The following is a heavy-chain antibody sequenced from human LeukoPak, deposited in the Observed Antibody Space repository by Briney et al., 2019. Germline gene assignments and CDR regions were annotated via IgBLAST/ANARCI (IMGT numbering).Heavy chain of an antibody. J-gene: IGHJ4*02. CDR1: GGSISSSSYY. Sequence: SETLSLTCTVSGGSISSSSYYWGWIRQPPGKGLEWIGSIYYSGSTYYNPSLKRRVTISVDTSKNQFSLKLSSVPAADTAVYYCARHSSSGYSYWGQGTLVTVSS. V-gene: IGHV4-39*01. CDR2: IYYSGST. CDR3: ARHSSSGYSY. D-gene: IGHD3-22*01.